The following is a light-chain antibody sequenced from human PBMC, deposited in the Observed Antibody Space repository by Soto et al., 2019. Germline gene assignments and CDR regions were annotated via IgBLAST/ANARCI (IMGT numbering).Light chain of an antibody. CDR1: TSNIGNNY. Sequence: QSVLTQPPSVCGTPGQRVTISCSGTTSNIGNNYVYWYQHLPGTAPKLLIHRNDQRPSGVPDRFSGSKSGTSASLAISGLRSEDEADYYCAAWDGDLSGVVFGGGTKLTVL. CDR3: AAWDGDLSGVV. J-gene: IGLJ2*01. CDR2: RND. V-gene: IGLV1-47*01.